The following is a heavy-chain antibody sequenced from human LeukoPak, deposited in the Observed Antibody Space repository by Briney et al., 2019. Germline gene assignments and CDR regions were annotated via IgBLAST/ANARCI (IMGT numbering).Heavy chain of an antibody. CDR3: ARGQYYYDSSGYYWFDP. V-gene: IGHV1-46*01. D-gene: IGHD3-22*01. CDR1: GYTFTRFY. CDR2: INPSGGST. Sequence: GASVKVSCKASGYTFTRFYMHWVRQAPGQGLEWMGIINPSGGSTSYAQKFQGRVTMTRDTSTSTVYMELSSLRSEDTAVYYCARGQYYYDSSGYYWFDPWGQGTLVAVSS. J-gene: IGHJ5*02.